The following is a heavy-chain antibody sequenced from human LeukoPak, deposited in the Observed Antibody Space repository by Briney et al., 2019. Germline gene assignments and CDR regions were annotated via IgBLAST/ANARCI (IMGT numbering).Heavy chain of an antibody. CDR1: GFTAGSHA. J-gene: IGHJ4*02. Sequence: GRSVRLSCLASGFTAGSHATHWVRQAPRGGLAWVSRLTHDGSAPSYADSVKGRFTISRDNAKNTLYLQMSSLRAEDTGVYYCARDGFTGAVTAYLDYWGQGTPVTVSS. V-gene: IGHV3-74*01. CDR2: LTHDGSAP. D-gene: IGHD3-16*01. CDR3: ARDGFTGAVTAYLDY.